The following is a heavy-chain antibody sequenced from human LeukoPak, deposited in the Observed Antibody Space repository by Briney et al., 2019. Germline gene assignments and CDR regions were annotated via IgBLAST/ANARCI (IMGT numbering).Heavy chain of an antibody. CDR1: GFTFSNSW. V-gene: IGHV3-74*03. J-gene: IGHJ4*02. Sequence: PGGSLRLSRAASGFTFSNSWMHWVRQAPGKGLVWVSRVNSDGKTTTYADSVKGRFTISRDNAKNTLYLQMNSLSAEDTAVYYCARDYPPDWGQGTLVTVSA. CDR2: VNSDGKTT. CDR3: ARDYPPD.